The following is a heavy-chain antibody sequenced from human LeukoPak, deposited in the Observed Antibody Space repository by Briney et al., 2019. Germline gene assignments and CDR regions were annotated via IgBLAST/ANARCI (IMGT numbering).Heavy chain of an antibody. J-gene: IGHJ4*02. Sequence: SETLSLTCTVSGASISRYYWTWIRQPPGKGLEWIGDIYYSGSTNYNPSLKSRVTISIDTSKNQFSLKLSSVTAADTAVYYCARGRSRDAYNYYFDYWGQGTLVTVPS. CDR2: IYYSGST. D-gene: IGHD5-24*01. CDR3: ARGRSRDAYNYYFDY. CDR1: GASISRYY. V-gene: IGHV4-59*01.